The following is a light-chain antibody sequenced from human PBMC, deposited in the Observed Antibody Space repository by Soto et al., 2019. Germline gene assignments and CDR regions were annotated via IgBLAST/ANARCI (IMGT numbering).Light chain of an antibody. J-gene: IGKJ1*01. CDR3: MQPLQSWT. CDR2: LGS. CDR1: KSLLHSNGYNY. V-gene: IGKV2-28*01. Sequence: DIVMTQSPLSLPFTPGEPASISCRSSKSLLHSNGYNYLDWYLQKPGQSPQLLIYLGSNRASGVPDRFSGSGSGTDFTLKISRVEAEDVGVYYCMQPLQSWTFGQGTKVDIK.